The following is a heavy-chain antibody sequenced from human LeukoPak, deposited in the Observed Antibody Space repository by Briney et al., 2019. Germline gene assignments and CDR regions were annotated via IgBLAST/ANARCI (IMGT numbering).Heavy chain of an antibody. Sequence: SETLSLTCTVSGYSISSGYYWGWIRQPPGKGLEWIGSIYHSGSTNYNPSLKSRVTISVDTSKNQFSLKLSSVTAADTAVYYCARGGVRWELLRNLCFDYWGQGTLVTVSS. V-gene: IGHV4-38-2*02. CDR3: ARGGVRWELLRNLCFDY. J-gene: IGHJ4*02. D-gene: IGHD1-26*01. CDR2: IYHSGST. CDR1: GYSISSGYY.